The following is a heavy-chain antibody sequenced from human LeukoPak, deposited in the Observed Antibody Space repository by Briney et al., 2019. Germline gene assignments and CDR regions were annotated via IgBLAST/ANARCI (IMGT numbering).Heavy chain of an antibody. CDR3: ARGLSGSLRNYYFDY. D-gene: IGHD3-10*01. J-gene: IGHJ4*02. V-gene: IGHV4-61*05. CDR2: IYYSGST. Sequence: SETLSLTCTVSGGSISSSSYYWGWVRQPPGKGLEWIGYIYYSGSTNYNPSLKSRVTISVDTSKNQFSLKLSSVTAADTAVYYCARGLSGSLRNYYFDYWGQGTLVTVSS. CDR1: GGSISSSSYY.